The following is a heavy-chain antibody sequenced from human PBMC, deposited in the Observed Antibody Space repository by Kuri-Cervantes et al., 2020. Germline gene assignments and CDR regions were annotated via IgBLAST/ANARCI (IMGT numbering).Heavy chain of an antibody. D-gene: IGHD3-10*01. Sequence: ASVKVSCKASGYTFTSYYMHWVRQAPGQGLEWMGWINPNSGGTNYAQKFQGRVTMTRDTSISTAYMELSRLRSDDTAVYYCARDQYYYGSGSYYSYDAFDIWGQGQMV. CDR1: GYTFTSYY. J-gene: IGHJ3*02. V-gene: IGHV1-2*02. CDR3: ARDQYYYGSGSYYSYDAFDI. CDR2: INPNSGGT.